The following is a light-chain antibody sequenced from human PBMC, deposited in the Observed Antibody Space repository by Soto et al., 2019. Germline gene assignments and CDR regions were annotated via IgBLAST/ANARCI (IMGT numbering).Light chain of an antibody. Sequence: QAVVSQPASVSGSPGQSITISCTGSNSDVGGYDYVSWYQQHPGKAPKLMIYEVSNRPSGVSNRFSGSKSGNTASLTISGLQPEDEADYYCSSYANSSTRLFGTGTKLTVL. V-gene: IGLV2-14*01. CDR3: SSYANSSTRL. CDR2: EVS. J-gene: IGLJ1*01. CDR1: NSDVGGYDY.